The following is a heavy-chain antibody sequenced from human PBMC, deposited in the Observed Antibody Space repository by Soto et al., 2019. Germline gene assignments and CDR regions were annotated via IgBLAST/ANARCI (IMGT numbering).Heavy chain of an antibody. CDR3: ARDYGRRGYSYGWGYYYYGMDV. CDR2: ISYDGSNK. D-gene: IGHD5-18*01. J-gene: IGHJ6*02. CDR1: GFTFSSYA. V-gene: IGHV3-30-3*01. Sequence: QVQLVESGGGVVQPGRSLRLSCAASGFTFSSYAMHWVRQAPGKGLEWVAVISYDGSNKYYADSVKGRFTISRDNSKNTLYRQMNSLRAEDTAVYYCARDYGRRGYSYGWGYYYYGMDVWGQGTTVTVSS.